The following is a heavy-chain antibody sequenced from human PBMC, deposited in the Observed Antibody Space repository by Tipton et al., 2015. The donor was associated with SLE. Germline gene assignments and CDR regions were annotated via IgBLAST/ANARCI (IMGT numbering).Heavy chain of an antibody. CDR1: GYTFTSYD. D-gene: IGHD3-10*01. J-gene: IGHJ6*03. CDR3: ARAPPDRGRGPVYYYYYMGV. Sequence: QLVQSGAEVKKPGASVKVSCKASGYTFTSYDINWVRQATGQGLEWMGWMNPNSDNTNYAQKLQGRVTMTTDTSTSTAYMELRSLRSDDTAVYYCARAPPDRGRGPVYYYYYMGVWGKGTTVTVSS. V-gene: IGHV1-18*01. CDR2: MNPNSDNT.